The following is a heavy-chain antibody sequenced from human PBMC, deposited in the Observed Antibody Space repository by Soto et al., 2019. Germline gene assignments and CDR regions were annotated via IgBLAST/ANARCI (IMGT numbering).Heavy chain of an antibody. CDR1: GFTFSSYW. CDR3: ARSAYGDYFYYYYMDV. CDR2: INSDGSTA. D-gene: IGHD4-17*01. J-gene: IGHJ6*03. Sequence: EVQLVESGGGLVQPGGSQRLSCAASGFTFSSYWMRWVRQAPGKGLVWVSRINSDGSTANYADSVKGRFTISRDIAKNTLYLQMNSLRAEDTAVYYCARSAYGDYFYYYYMDVWGKGTTVTVSS. V-gene: IGHV3-74*01.